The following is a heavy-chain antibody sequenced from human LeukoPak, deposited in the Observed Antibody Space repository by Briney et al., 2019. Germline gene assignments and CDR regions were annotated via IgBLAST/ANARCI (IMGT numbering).Heavy chain of an antibody. D-gene: IGHD6-13*01. CDR1: GGSISSYY. CDR3: ARPEDSSSWWYAFDI. J-gene: IGHJ3*02. V-gene: IGHV4-59*08. CDR2: IYYSGST. Sequence: PSETLSLTCTVSGGSISSYYWSWILQPPGKGLEWIGYIYYSGSTNYNPSLKSRVTISLDTSKNQFSLKLSSVTAADTAVYYCARPEDSSSWWYAFDIWGQGTMVTVSS.